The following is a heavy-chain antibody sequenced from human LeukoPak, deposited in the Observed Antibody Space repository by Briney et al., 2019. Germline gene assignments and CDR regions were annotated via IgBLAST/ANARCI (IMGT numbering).Heavy chain of an antibody. Sequence: ASVKVSCKASGGTFSSYAISWVRQAPGQGLEWMGRIIPILGITDYAQKFQGRVTITADNSTSTAYIELSSLRSEDTAVYYCARDPGYSYGYIIDYWGQGTPVTVSS. J-gene: IGHJ4*02. V-gene: IGHV1-69*04. CDR1: GGTFSSYA. D-gene: IGHD5-18*01. CDR3: ARDPGYSYGYIIDY. CDR2: IIPILGIT.